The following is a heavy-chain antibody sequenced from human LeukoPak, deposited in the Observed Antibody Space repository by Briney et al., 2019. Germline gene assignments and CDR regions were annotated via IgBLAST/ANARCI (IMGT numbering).Heavy chain of an antibody. J-gene: IGHJ6*03. CDR3: ARGGIVCRAVYYYYMDV. V-gene: IGHV3-21*01. Sequence: GGSLRLSCAASGLTLRMYTIHSVRQAPGKGLEWVSSISAVGTYIYYADSVKGRFTISRDNVEKSAYLELSGLTGQDTGIYCCARGGIVCRAVYYYYMDVWGKGTTVTVSS. D-gene: IGHD1-26*01. CDR1: GLTLRMYT. CDR2: ISAVGTYI.